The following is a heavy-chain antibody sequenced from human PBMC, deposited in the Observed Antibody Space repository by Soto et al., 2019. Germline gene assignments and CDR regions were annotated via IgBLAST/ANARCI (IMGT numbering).Heavy chain of an antibody. V-gene: IGHV4-39*01. CDR2: IFYSGST. J-gene: IGHJ4*02. CDR3: ARRMVRGSPRNHYFDY. D-gene: IGHD3-10*01. Sequence: SETLSLTCTVSGDSISTPTYYWGWIRQPPGKGLEWIGSIFYSGSTYYNPSLKSRVTISVDTSKNQFSLKLSSVTAADTAIYYCARRMVRGSPRNHYFDYWDQGTLVTV. CDR1: GDSISTPTYY.